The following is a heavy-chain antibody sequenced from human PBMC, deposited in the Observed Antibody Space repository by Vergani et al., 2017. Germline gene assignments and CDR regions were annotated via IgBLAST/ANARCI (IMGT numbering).Heavy chain of an antibody. Sequence: QVQLVESGGGVVQPGGSLRLSCAASGFRFSSYGMNWVRQAPGKGLEWVAVIWYDGTNEYYPDLVKGRFTISRDIAKNTLYLQVRSLRLEDTGVYHCVRDRGLCAGGRCYTEAWDYWGQGTPVTVSS. CDR3: VRDRGLCAGGRCYTEAWDY. CDR1: GFRFSSYG. J-gene: IGHJ4*02. D-gene: IGHD2-2*02. CDR2: IWYDGTNE. V-gene: IGHV3-33*01.